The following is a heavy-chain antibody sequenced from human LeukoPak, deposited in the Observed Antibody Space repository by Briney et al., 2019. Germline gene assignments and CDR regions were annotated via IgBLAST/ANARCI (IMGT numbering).Heavy chain of an antibody. Sequence: GGSLRLSCVASGFTFSSHWMTWVRQAPGKGLEWVATINQDGTEKYYVDSVNGRFTISRDNAKKSLYLQMNSLRAEDTAVYYCARDTPVSAXYFDYWGRGXLVXVXS. J-gene: IGHJ4*02. D-gene: IGHD2-21*02. V-gene: IGHV3-7*01. CDR3: ARDTPVSAXYFDY. CDR2: INQDGTEK. CDR1: GFTFSSHW.